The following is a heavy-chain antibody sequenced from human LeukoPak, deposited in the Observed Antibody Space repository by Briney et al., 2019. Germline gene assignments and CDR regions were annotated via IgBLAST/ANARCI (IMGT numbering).Heavy chain of an antibody. CDR2: ISSSSSYI. V-gene: IGHV3-21*01. CDR1: GFTFSSYS. Sequence: GGSLRLSCAASGFTFSSYSMNWVRKAPGKGLEGVSSISSSSSYIYYADSVKGRFTISRDHAKNSLYLQMNSLRAEDTAVYYCPRDCTGYRYRVYYYYYMDVWGKGTTVTISS. J-gene: IGHJ6*03. CDR3: PRDCTGYRYRVYYYYYMDV. D-gene: IGHD3-16*02.